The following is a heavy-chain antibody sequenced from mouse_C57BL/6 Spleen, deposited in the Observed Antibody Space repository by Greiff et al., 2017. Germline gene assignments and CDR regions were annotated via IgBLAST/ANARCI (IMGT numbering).Heavy chain of an antibody. CDR2: IDPNSGGT. CDR3: ARGVLWDATVDAMDY. J-gene: IGHJ4*01. V-gene: IGHV1-72*01. D-gene: IGHD1-1*01. Sequence: VQLQQPGAELVKPGASVKLSCKASGYTFTSYWMHWVKQRPGRGLEWIGRIDPNSGGTKYNEKFKSKATLTVDKPASTAYMQLSSLTSEDSAVYYCARGVLWDATVDAMDYWGQGTSVTVSS. CDR1: GYTFTSYW.